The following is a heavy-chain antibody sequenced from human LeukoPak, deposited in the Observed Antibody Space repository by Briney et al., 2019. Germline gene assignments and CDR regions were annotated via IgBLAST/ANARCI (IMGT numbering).Heavy chain of an antibody. CDR1: GFTFSDYA. J-gene: IGHJ6*04. CDR2: MSYDGSNK. D-gene: IGHD6-19*01. Sequence: GGSLRLSCAASGFTFSDYAMHWVRQAPGKGLEWVAVMSYDGSNKYYADSVKGRFTISRDNFKNTLYVQMNSLRVEDTAVYYCARDFQWLRAMDVWGKGTTVTVSS. V-gene: IGHV3-30-3*01. CDR3: ARDFQWLRAMDV.